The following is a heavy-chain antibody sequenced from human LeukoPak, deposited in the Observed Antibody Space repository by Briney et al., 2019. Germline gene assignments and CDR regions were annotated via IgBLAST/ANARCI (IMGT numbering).Heavy chain of an antibody. V-gene: IGHV1-8*01. J-gene: IGHJ6*02. CDR2: MNPNSGNT. Sequence: GASVKVSCKASGYTFTSSDINWVRQATGQGLEWMGWMNPNSGNTGYAQKFQGRVTMTRNTSISTAYMELSSLRSEDTAVYYCARVRYYDFWSAMIYYYYGMDVWGQGTTVAVSS. D-gene: IGHD3-3*01. CDR1: GYTFTSSD. CDR3: ARVRYYDFWSAMIYYYYGMDV.